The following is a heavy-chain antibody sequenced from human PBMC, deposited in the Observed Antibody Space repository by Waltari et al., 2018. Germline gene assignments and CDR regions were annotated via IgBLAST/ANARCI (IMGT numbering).Heavy chain of an antibody. CDR3: ARYTGYGMDV. D-gene: IGHD5-18*01. V-gene: IGHV3-13*01. CDR1: GCAFSRYD. J-gene: IGHJ6*02. CDR2: IYTTGDT. Sequence: EMQLVESGGGLVQPGGSLRLSCAASGCAFSRYDMYWVRQVAGKGLECVSGIYTTGDTYYPGSVKGRFTISRENAKNSLDLQMNNLRPGDTGVYYCARYTGYGMDVWGQGTTVTVSS.